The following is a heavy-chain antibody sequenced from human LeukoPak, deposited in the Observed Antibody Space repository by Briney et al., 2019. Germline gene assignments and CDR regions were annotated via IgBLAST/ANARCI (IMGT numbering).Heavy chain of an antibody. CDR1: GGSISSGGYS. D-gene: IGHD1-26*01. CDR3: ARGSSLGGSPVLD. Sequence: PSQTLSLTCAVSGGSISSGGYSWSWIRQPPGKGLEWIVYIYHSGSTYYNPSLKSRVTISVDRSKNQFSLKLSSVTAADTAVYYCARGSSLGGSPVLDWGQGTLVTVSS. V-gene: IGHV4-30-2*01. J-gene: IGHJ4*02. CDR2: IYHSGST.